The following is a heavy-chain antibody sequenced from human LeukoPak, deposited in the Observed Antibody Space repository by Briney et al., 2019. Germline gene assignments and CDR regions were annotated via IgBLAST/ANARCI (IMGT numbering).Heavy chain of an antibody. J-gene: IGHJ4*02. CDR2: IRYDGSNK. CDR1: GFTFSGYG. Sequence: GGSLRLSCAASGFTFSGYGMHWVRQAPGKGLEWVAFIRYDGSNKYYADSVKGRFTISRDNSKNTLYLQMNSLRAEDTAVYYCGKDGNYDFWSGYPAPSDYWGQGTLVTVSS. V-gene: IGHV3-30*02. D-gene: IGHD3-3*01. CDR3: GKDGNYDFWSGYPAPSDY.